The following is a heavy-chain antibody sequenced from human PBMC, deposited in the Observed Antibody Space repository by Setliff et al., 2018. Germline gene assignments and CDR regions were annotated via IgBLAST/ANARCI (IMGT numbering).Heavy chain of an antibody. CDR2: MNPNSGNT. J-gene: IGHJ6*03. Sequence: GASVKVSCKASGYTFTSHDINWVRQATGQGLEWMGWMNPNSGNTGYAQKFQGRVTITRNTSISTAYMELSSLRSEDTAVYYCARVKVIVGATPRTYYMDAWGKGTTVTVSS. CDR1: GYTFTSHD. CDR3: ARVKVIVGATPRTYYMDA. D-gene: IGHD1-26*01. V-gene: IGHV1-8*03.